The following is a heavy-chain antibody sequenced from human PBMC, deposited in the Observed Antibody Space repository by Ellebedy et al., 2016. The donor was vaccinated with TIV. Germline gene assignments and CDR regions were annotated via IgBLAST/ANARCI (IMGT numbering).Heavy chain of an antibody. CDR1: GFTFSNYA. D-gene: IGHD3-16*01. Sequence: GGSLRLSXEASGFTFSNYAMNWVRQAPGKGLEWVALISHDGIDKWYTDSVKGRFSISRDNSKDTLFLQVNGLRAEDTAIYFCTRGGIMAALTQFSPNDYFDYWGQGTLVTVSS. J-gene: IGHJ4*02. V-gene: IGHV3-30*03. CDR3: TRGGIMAALTQFSPNDYFDY. CDR2: ISHDGIDK.